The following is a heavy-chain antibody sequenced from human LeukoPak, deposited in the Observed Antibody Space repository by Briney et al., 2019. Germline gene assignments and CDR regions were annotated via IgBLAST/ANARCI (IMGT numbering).Heavy chain of an antibody. J-gene: IGHJ3*02. Sequence: GASVKVSCKASGYTFTSYAMHWVRQAPGQRLEWMGWINAGNGNTKYSQEFQGRVTITRDTSASTAYMELSGLRSEDMAVYYCARDGSGYYSEYAFDIWGQGTMVTVSS. CDR3: ARDGSGYYSEYAFDI. CDR2: INAGNGNT. CDR1: GYTFTSYA. V-gene: IGHV1-3*03. D-gene: IGHD3-22*01.